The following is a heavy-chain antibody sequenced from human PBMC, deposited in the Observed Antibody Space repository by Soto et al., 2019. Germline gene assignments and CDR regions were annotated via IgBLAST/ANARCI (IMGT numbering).Heavy chain of an antibody. CDR2: ISESGDRT. CDR1: GFTFSSYA. D-gene: IGHD1-1*01. CDR3: AKVRGAGTYYNYGMDV. J-gene: IGHJ6*02. V-gene: IGHV3-23*01. Sequence: PGGSLRLSCADSGFTFSSYALSWVRQAPGKGLEWVSSISESGDRTHYADSVQGRFTISRDNSQNTWSLQMDGLRAEDTALYYCAKVRGAGTYYNYGMDVWGQGTTVTVSS.